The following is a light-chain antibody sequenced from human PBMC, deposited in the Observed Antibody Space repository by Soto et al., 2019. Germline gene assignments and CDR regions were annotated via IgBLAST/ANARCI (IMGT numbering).Light chain of an antibody. CDR1: QSISSW. Sequence: DIQMTQSPSTLSASVGDRVTITCRASQSISSWLAWYQQKPGKAPKLLIYKASSLESGVPSKFSGSGSGTEFILTISSLQPDYFATYYCQQYNSYPWTFGQGTKVEIK. J-gene: IGKJ1*01. CDR3: QQYNSYPWT. CDR2: KAS. V-gene: IGKV1-5*03.